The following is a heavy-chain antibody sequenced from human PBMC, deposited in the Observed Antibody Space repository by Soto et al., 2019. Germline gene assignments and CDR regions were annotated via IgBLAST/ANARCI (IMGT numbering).Heavy chain of an antibody. J-gene: IGHJ4*02. V-gene: IGHV1-69*12. Sequence: QVQLVQSGAEVKKPESSVKVSCKAPGGTFSTYAISCVRQAPGQGLEWMGGIIPMFGTANYAQRFQDRVTITADEYTNTVYMELSSLRSEDTAVYFCASGIQLWLRRINNGYSGWGQGTLVTVSS. CDR2: IIPMFGTA. D-gene: IGHD5-18*01. CDR1: GGTFSTYA. CDR3: ASGIQLWLRRINNGYSG.